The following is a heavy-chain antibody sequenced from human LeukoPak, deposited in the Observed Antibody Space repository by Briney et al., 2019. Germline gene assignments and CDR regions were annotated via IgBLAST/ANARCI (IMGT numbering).Heavy chain of an antibody. CDR2: MNPNSGNT. CDR3: ARADYDSSGYYY. V-gene: IGHV1-8*01. CDR1: GYTFTSYD. J-gene: IGHJ4*02. Sequence: ASVKVSCKASGYTFTSYDINWVRQATGQGLEWMGWMNPNSGNTGYAQKFQGRVTMARNTSISTAYMELSSLRSEDTAVYYCARADYDSSGYYYWGQGTLVTVSS. D-gene: IGHD3-22*01.